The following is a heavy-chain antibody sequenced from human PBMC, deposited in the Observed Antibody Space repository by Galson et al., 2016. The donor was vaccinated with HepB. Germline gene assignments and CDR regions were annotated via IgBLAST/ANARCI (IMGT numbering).Heavy chain of an antibody. Sequence: SVKVSCKASGYSFTGYYLHWVRQAPGQGLEWMGWINPNSGVTNYAPKFQGRVAMTRDTLINTAYMDPRRLTSDDTAVYYCARDLPPYTSIQYWGQGTQVIVSS. D-gene: IGHD2-2*01. CDR1: GYSFTGYY. V-gene: IGHV1-2*02. CDR3: ARDLPPYTSIQY. J-gene: IGHJ4*02. CDR2: INPNSGVT.